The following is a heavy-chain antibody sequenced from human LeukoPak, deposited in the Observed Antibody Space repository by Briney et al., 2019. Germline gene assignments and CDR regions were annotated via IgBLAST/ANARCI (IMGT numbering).Heavy chain of an antibody. CDR3: ARTQYCSGTSCYFGYFDY. CDR2: IYYSGST. V-gene: IGHV4-61*01. Sequence: PSETLSLTCTVSGDSVSSASYYWSWIRQPPGKGLEWIGYIYYSGSTKYNPSLKSRVTISVDTSKNQFSLKLSSVTAADTAVYYCARTQYCSGTSCYFGYFDYWGQGTLVTVSS. CDR1: GDSVSSASYY. J-gene: IGHJ4*02. D-gene: IGHD2-2*01.